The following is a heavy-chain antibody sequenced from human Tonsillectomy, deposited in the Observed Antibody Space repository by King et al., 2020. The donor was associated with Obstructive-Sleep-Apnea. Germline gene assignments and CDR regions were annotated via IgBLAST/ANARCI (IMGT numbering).Heavy chain of an antibody. CDR3: ARHRGVEDLGGYGDYFDY. Sequence: LQLQESGPGLVKPSETLSLTCTVSGDSITNYYWSWIRQPPGKGLEWIGYMYYSWNTNYNPSLQSRVTMSVDTSKIQFSLRLSSVTATDTAVYYCARHRGVEDLGGYGDYFDYWGQGALVTVSS. D-gene: IGHD5-12*01. V-gene: IGHV4-59*08. CDR2: MYYSWNT. J-gene: IGHJ4*02. CDR1: GDSITNYY.